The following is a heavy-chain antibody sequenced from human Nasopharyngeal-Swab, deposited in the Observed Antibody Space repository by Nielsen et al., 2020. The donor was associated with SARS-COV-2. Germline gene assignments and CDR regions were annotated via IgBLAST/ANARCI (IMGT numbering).Heavy chain of an antibody. Sequence: GESLKISCAASGFIFSSYAMHWVRQAPGKGLEWVAVISYDESNKYYADSVKGRFTISRDNSKNTLYLQMNSLRAEDTAVYYCARDGRGYDYGGGLDWGQGTLVTVSS. CDR1: GFIFSSYA. V-gene: IGHV3-30-3*01. D-gene: IGHD5-12*01. CDR2: ISYDESNK. J-gene: IGHJ4*02. CDR3: ARDGRGYDYGGGLD.